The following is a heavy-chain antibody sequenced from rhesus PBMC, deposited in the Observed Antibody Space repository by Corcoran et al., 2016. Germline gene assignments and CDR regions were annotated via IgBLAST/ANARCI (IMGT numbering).Heavy chain of an antibody. CDR2: IDPSDSDP. V-gene: IGHV5-2*01. J-gene: IGHJ4*01. Sequence: EVQLVQSGAEVKRPGESLKISCKTSGYSFTSYWISWVRQMPGKGLGWMGAIDPSDSDPRYSPSFQGQVTISADKSISTTYLQWSSLKASDSATYYCAKVGPYRYFDYWGQGVLVTVSS. D-gene: IGHD5-12*01. CDR1: GYSFTSYW. CDR3: AKVGPYRYFDY.